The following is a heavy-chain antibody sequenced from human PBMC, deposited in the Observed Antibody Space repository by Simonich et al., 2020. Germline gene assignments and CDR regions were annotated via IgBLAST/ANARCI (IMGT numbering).Heavy chain of an antibody. J-gene: IGHJ6*03. Sequence: EVQLVESGGGLVQPGGSLRLSCAASGFTFSSYWMSWVRQAPGKGLEWVANIKQDGREKHYVDSVKGRFTIARDNAKNSLYLQMNSLRAEDTAVYYCARDGLGTAYYYYMDVWGKGTTVTVSS. CDR3: ARDGLGTAYYYYMDV. V-gene: IGHV3-7*01. D-gene: IGHD7-27*01. CDR1: GFTFSSYW. CDR2: IKQDGREK.